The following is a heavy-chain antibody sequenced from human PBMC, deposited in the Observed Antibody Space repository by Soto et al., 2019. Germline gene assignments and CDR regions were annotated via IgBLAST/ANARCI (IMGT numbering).Heavy chain of an antibody. CDR1: GGSISSSSYY. CDR3: ARLGPYDSGSYSFRYNWFDP. V-gene: IGHV4-39*07. CDR2: IYYSGST. Sequence: SETLSLTCTVSGGSISSSSYYWGWLRQPPGKGLEWIGSIYYSGSTYYNPSLKSRVTISVDTSKNQFSLKLSSVTAEDTAVYYCARLGPYDSGSYSFRYNWFDPWGQGTLVTVSS. J-gene: IGHJ5*02. D-gene: IGHD3-10*01.